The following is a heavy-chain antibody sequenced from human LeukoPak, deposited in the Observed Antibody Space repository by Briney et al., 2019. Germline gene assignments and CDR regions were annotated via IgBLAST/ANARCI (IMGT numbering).Heavy chain of an antibody. CDR2: ITISGSTI. Sequence: GGSLRLSCAASGFTFSSYAMNWVRQAPGKGLEWVSYITISGSTIYYTDSVKGRFTISRDNAKNSLYLQMNSLRAEDTAVYYCARATSFDYWGQGTLVTVSS. CDR3: ARATSFDY. CDR1: GFTFSSYA. V-gene: IGHV3-48*03. J-gene: IGHJ4*02.